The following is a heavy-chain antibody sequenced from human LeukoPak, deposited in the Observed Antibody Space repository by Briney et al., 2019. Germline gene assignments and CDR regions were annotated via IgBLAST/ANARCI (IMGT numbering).Heavy chain of an antibody. CDR2: INSDGTST. Sequence: GGSLRLSCAASGFTFSSYWMHWVRQAPGKGLVWVSRINSDGTSTTYADSVKGRFTISRDNAKNTLDLQMNSLRAEDTAVYYCAGRGASTGAFDIWGQGTMVTVSS. CDR1: GFTFSSYW. D-gene: IGHD1-26*01. J-gene: IGHJ3*02. CDR3: AGRGASTGAFDI. V-gene: IGHV3-74*01.